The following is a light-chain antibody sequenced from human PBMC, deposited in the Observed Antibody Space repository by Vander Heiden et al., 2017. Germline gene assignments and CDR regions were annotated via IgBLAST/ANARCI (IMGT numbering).Light chain of an antibody. CDR2: NAS. J-gene: IGKJ1*01. CDR3: QQYHSPWT. Sequence: DIQMTQSPSTLSASVGDRVTVTCRASQSSHYYLAWFQQKPGKAPNLLNSNASNLESGVPSRFSGSGSGTEFTLTITRLQPDDFATYFCQQYHSPWTFGQGTKL. CDR1: QSSHYY. V-gene: IGKV1-5*01.